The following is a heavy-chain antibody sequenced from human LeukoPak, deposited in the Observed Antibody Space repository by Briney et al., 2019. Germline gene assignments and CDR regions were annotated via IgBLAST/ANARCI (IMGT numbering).Heavy chain of an antibody. CDR2: INAGNGNT. CDR3: ARGRDDNSGYYYGSFDY. D-gene: IGHD3-22*01. V-gene: IGHV1-3*01. CDR1: GYTFTSYA. J-gene: IGHJ4*02. Sequence: GASVKVSCKASGYTFTSYAMHWVRQAPGQRLEWMGWINAGNGNTKYSQKFQGRVTITRDTSASTAYMELSSLRSEDTAVYYCARGRDDNSGYYYGSFDYWGQGTLVTVSS.